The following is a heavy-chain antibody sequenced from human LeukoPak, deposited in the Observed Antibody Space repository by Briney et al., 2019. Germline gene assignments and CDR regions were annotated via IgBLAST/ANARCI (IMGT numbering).Heavy chain of an antibody. CDR2: INPNSGGT. Sequence: GASVKVSCKASGYTFTSYYMRWVRQAPGQGLEWMGWINPNSGGTNYAQKFQGRVTMTRDTSISTAYMELSRLRSDDTAVYYCARNNQLLSASDYWGQGTLVTVSS. D-gene: IGHD2-2*01. CDR3: ARNNQLLSASDY. J-gene: IGHJ4*02. CDR1: GYTFTSYY. V-gene: IGHV1-2*02.